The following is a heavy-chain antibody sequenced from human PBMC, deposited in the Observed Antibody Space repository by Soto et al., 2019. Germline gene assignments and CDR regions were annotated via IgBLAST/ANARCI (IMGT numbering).Heavy chain of an antibody. CDR3: ARDQYSSSHYYYYGMDV. V-gene: IGHV1-18*01. J-gene: IGHJ6*02. D-gene: IGHD6-13*01. CDR1: GYTFTSYG. CDR2: ISAYNGNT. Sequence: QVQLVQSGAEVKKPGASVKVSCKASGYTFTSYGISWVRQAPGQGLEWMGWISAYNGNTNYAQKLQGRVTMTTDTSTSTAYMELRSMRSDDTAVYYCARDQYSSSHYYYYGMDVWGQGTTVTVSS.